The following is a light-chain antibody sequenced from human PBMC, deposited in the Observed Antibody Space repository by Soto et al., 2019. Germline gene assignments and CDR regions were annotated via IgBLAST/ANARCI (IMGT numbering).Light chain of an antibody. CDR1: QSVSSSY. V-gene: IGKV3D-20*01. CDR2: DAS. CDR3: QQYGSSPWT. J-gene: IGKJ1*01. Sequence: ENVLTQSPATLSLSPVERAALSGMASQSVSSSYLAWYQQKPGLAPRLLIYDASRRATGIPDRFSGSGSGTDFTLTISRLEPEDFAVYYCQQYGSSPWTFGQGTKVDIK.